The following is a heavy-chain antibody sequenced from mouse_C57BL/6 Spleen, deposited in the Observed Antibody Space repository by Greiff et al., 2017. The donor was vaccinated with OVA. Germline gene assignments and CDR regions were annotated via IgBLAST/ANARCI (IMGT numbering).Heavy chain of an antibody. CDR3: ASQTGGFAY. CDR2: ISYDGSN. D-gene: IGHD4-1*01. J-gene: IGHJ3*01. CDR1: GYSITSGYY. V-gene: IGHV3-6*01. Sequence: ESGPGLVKPSQSLSLTCSVTGYSITSGYYWNWIRQFPGNKLEWMGYISYDGSNNYNPSLKNRISITRDTSKNQFFLKLNSVTTEDTATYYCASQTGGFAYWGQGTLVTVSA.